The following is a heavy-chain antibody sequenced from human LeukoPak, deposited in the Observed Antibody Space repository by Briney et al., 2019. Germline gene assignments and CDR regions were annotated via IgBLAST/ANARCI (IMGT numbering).Heavy chain of an antibody. V-gene: IGHV4-59*08. Sequence: TSETLSLTCTVSGGSISSYYWSWIRQPPGKGLEWIGYIYYRGGTNYAPSLKSRVTMSVDTAKNQFSLNLSSVTAADTAVYFCARHEDYGDWEHWGQGALVTVSS. D-gene: IGHD4-17*01. CDR1: GGSISSYY. J-gene: IGHJ4*02. CDR3: ARHEDYGDWEH. CDR2: IYYRGGT.